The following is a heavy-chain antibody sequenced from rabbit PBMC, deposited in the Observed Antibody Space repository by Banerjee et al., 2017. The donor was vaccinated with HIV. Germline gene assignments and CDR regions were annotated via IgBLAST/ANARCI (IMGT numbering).Heavy chain of an antibody. CDR3: AGDSSSGWDAFYFDL. CDR2: INSNDGST. CDR1: GFSFSSGYY. Sequence: QQQLEESGGGLVQPEGSLTLTCTASGFSFSSGYYMCWVRQAPGKGLELIACINSNDGSTWYANWAKGRFTISKTSSTTVTLQMTSLTAADTATYFCAGDSSSGWDAFYFDLWGPGTLVTVS. D-gene: IGHD4-1*01. V-gene: IGHV1S45*01. J-gene: IGHJ4*01.